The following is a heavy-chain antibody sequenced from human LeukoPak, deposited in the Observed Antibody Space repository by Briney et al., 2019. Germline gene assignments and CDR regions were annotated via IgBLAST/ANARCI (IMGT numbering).Heavy chain of an antibody. V-gene: IGHV3-7*01. D-gene: IGHD4/OR15-4a*01. CDR1: GFTFSSYW. CDR2: IKQDGSEK. CDR3: ARRAGAYSHPYDY. J-gene: IGHJ4*02. Sequence: GGSLRLSCAASGFTFSSYWMSWVRQAPGKGLEWVANIKQDGSEKYYVDSVKGRFTISRDNAKNSLYLQMNSLGAEDTAVYYCARRAGAYSHPYDYWGQGTLVTVSS.